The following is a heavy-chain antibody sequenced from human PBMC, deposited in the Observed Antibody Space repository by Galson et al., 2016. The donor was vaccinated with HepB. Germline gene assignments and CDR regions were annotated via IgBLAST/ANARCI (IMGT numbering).Heavy chain of an antibody. J-gene: IGHJ4*02. D-gene: IGHD2-2*01. CDR2: IYSANSDT. CDR3: ARHPTTSGWEGVDN. V-gene: IGHV5-51*01. CDR1: GYSFSHHW. Sequence: QSGAEVKKPGESLKISCKGSGYSFSHHWIGWVRQTPGKGLEWMGIIYSANSDTRYSPSFQGHISISVDNSISTLYLEWSSLEASDTATYYCARHPTTSGWEGVDNWGQGTQVTVSS.